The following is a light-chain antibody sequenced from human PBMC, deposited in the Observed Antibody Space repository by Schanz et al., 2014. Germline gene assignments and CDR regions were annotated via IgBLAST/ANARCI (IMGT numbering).Light chain of an antibody. CDR1: SSDVGSYNR. Sequence: QSALTQPPSVSGSPGQSVTISCTGTSSDVGSYNRVSWYQQPPGTAPKLMIYEVSNRPSGVPDRFSGSKSGNTASLTVSGLHIEDEADYYCTSYAGYDGLLFGGGTKLTVL. V-gene: IGLV2-18*02. J-gene: IGLJ2*01. CDR2: EVS. CDR3: TSYAGYDGLL.